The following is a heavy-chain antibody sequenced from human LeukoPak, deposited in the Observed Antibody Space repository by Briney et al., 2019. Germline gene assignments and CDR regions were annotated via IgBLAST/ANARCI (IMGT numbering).Heavy chain of an antibody. CDR1: GGSISSGSYY. Sequence: PSQTLSLTCTVSGGSISSGSYYWGWIRQPPGKGLEWIGSIYYSGSTYYNPSLKSRVTISVDTSKNQFSLKLSSVTAADTAVYYCARHWTSIAAAVKGVGQYFDYWGQGTLVTVSS. J-gene: IGHJ4*02. V-gene: IGHV4-39*01. CDR3: ARHWTSIAAAVKGVGQYFDY. D-gene: IGHD6-13*01. CDR2: IYYSGST.